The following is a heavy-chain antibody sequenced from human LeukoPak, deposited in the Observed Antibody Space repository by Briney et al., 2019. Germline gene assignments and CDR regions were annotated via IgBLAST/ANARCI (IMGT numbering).Heavy chain of an antibody. J-gene: IGHJ4*02. Sequence: GGSLRLSCVASGFTFSSYAMHWVRQAPGMGLEWVAVISYDGSNKYYADSVKGRFTISRDISKNTLYLQMNSLRAEDTAVYYCARSSGWTFDYWGQGTLVTVSS. CDR2: ISYDGSNK. V-gene: IGHV3-30-3*01. CDR1: GFTFSSYA. D-gene: IGHD6-19*01. CDR3: ARSSGWTFDY.